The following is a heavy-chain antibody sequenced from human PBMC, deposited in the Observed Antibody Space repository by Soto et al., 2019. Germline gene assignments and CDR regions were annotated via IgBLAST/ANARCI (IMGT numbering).Heavy chain of an antibody. CDR1: GGSISSGGYY. CDR3: ARTPYGDYRPHYYYGMDV. J-gene: IGHJ6*02. V-gene: IGHV4-31*03. Sequence: SETLSLTCTVSGGSISSGGYYWSWIRQHPGKGLEWIGYIYYSGSTYYNPSLKSRVTISVDTSKNQFSLKLSSVTAADTAVYYCARTPYGDYRPHYYYGMDVWGQGTTVTVSS. CDR2: IYYSGST. D-gene: IGHD4-17*01.